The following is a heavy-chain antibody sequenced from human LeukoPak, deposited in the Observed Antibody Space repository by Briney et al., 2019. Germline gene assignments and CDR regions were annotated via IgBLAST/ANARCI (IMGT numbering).Heavy chain of an antibody. V-gene: IGHV4-39*01. CDR3: ARSLQQPNWFDP. D-gene: IGHD6-13*01. CDR1: GGSISSSSYY. CDR2: IYYSGST. J-gene: IGHJ5*02. Sequence: SETLSLTCTVPGGSISSSSYYWDWIRLPPGKGLEWIGTIYYSGSTYYNPSLKSRVTISVDTSKNQSSLKLSSVTAADTAVYYCARSLQQPNWFDPWGQGTLVTVSS.